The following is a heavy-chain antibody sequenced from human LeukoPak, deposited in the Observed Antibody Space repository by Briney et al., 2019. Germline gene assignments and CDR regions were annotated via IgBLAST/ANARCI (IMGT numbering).Heavy chain of an antibody. D-gene: IGHD3-22*01. J-gene: IGHJ4*02. CDR2: ISYDGSKR. V-gene: IGHV3-30-3*01. CDR3: ARGVYDDGGYYHPADY. Sequence: GGSLRLSCAASGFTFSTYTMHWVRQAPGKGLEWVALISYDGSKRYYADSVRGRFTISRDNSKSTLYLQMDSLRAEDTAVYYCARGVYDDGGYYHPADYWGQGTLVTVSS. CDR1: GFTFSTYT.